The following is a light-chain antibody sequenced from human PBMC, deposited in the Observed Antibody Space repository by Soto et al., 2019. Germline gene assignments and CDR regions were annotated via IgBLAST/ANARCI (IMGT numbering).Light chain of an antibody. CDR2: GVS. J-gene: IGKJ2*01. CDR3: QQTYMVPYT. Sequence: DIQMTQFPSSLSASAGERVTITSRASQSVSTYLSWYVQEPGSAPKLLIYGVSKLESGIAPRFTGSGLATEFTLTINSLQPEDFAVYFCQQTYMVPYTFGQGTKVEI. V-gene: IGKV1-39*01. CDR1: QSVSTY.